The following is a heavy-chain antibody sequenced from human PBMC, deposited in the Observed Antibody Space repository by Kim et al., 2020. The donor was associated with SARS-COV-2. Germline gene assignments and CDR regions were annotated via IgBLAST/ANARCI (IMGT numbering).Heavy chain of an antibody. CDR2: IKSKTDGGTT. CDR3: TTDGHYYGSGSPTPYYYYYGMDV. Sequence: GGSLRLSCAASGFTFSNAWMSWVRQAPGKGLEWVGRIKSKTDGGTTDYAAPVKGRFTISRDDSKNTLYLQMNSLKTEDTAVYYCTTDGHYYGSGSPTPYYYYYGMDVWGQGTTVTVSS. V-gene: IGHV3-15*01. D-gene: IGHD3-10*01. J-gene: IGHJ6*02. CDR1: GFTFSNAW.